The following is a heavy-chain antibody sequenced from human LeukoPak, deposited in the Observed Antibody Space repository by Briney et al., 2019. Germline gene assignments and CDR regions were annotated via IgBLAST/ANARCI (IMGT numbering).Heavy chain of an antibody. Sequence: SVKVSCKASGGTFSSYAISWVRQAPGQGLEWMGGIIPIFGTANYAQKFQGRVTITTDESTSTAYMELSSLRSEDTAVYYCAGGEYCSSTSCYRDDYWGQGTLVTVSS. D-gene: IGHD2-2*01. CDR3: AGGEYCSSTSCYRDDY. J-gene: IGHJ4*02. CDR1: GGTFSSYA. V-gene: IGHV1-69*05. CDR2: IIPIFGTA.